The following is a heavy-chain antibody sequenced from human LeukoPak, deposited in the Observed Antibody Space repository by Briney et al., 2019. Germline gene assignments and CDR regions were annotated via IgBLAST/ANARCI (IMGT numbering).Heavy chain of an antibody. CDR2: MNPNSGNT. J-gene: IGHJ3*02. V-gene: IGHV1-8*03. Sequence: PWASVKVSCKASGYTFTSYDINWVRQATGQGLEWMGWMNPNSGNTGYAQKFQGRVTITRNTSISTAYMELSSLRSEDTAVYYCARADTIAAAPDAFDIWGQGTMVTVSS. D-gene: IGHD6-13*01. CDR1: GYTFTSYD. CDR3: ARADTIAAAPDAFDI.